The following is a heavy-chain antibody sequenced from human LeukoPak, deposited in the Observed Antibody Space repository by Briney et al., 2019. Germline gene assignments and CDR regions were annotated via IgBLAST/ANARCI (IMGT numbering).Heavy chain of an antibody. Sequence: PSETLSLTCAVYGGSFSGYYWSWIRQPPGKGLEWIGEINHSGSTNYNPSLKSRVTISVDTSKNQFSLKLSSVTAADTAVYYCARGEWLLDLGDYWGQGTLVTVSS. V-gene: IGHV4-34*01. CDR3: ARGEWLLDLGDY. CDR1: GGSFSGYY. CDR2: INHSGST. D-gene: IGHD5-24*01. J-gene: IGHJ4*02.